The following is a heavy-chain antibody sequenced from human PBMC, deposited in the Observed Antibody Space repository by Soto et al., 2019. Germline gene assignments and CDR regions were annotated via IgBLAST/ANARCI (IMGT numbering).Heavy chain of an antibody. CDR2: IWYDGSTE. V-gene: IGHV3-33*01. D-gene: IGHD2-15*01. Sequence: QVQLVESGGGVVQPGRSLRLSCAASGFTFSRYGMHWVRQAPGKGLEWVAVIWYDGSTEYYADSVKGRFTISRDNSKNTVYLQMNSLRVEDTCVYYCARDVGSQGVWGQGTMVTVSS. CDR3: ARDVGSQGV. J-gene: IGHJ3*01. CDR1: GFTFSRYG.